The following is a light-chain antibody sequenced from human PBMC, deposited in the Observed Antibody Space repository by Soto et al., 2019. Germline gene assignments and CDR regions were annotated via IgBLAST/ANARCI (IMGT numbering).Light chain of an antibody. J-gene: IGLJ3*02. Sequence: QSVLTQPASVSGSPGQSNTISCSGSTNDIGGYNYVSWYQHHPGKVPKVIIYEVRNRPSGVSNRFSGSKSGNTASLTISGLQADDEADYYCCSYTISATLVFGGGTKLTVL. V-gene: IGLV2-14*01. CDR1: TNDIGGYNY. CDR3: CSYTISATLV. CDR2: EVR.